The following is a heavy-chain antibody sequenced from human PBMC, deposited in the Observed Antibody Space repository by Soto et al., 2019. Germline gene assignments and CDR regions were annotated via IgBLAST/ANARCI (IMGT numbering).Heavy chain of an antibody. J-gene: IGHJ4*02. Sequence: GGSLRLSCAASGFTFSYYGMHWVRQAPGKGLEWVAVIWYDGSNIYYADSVKGRFTISRDNSRNTVFLEMNSLRAEDTAVYYCARGVDYGDYAIDYWGRGTLVTVSS. CDR1: GFTFSYYG. CDR2: IWYDGSNI. V-gene: IGHV3-33*01. D-gene: IGHD4-17*01. CDR3: ARGVDYGDYAIDY.